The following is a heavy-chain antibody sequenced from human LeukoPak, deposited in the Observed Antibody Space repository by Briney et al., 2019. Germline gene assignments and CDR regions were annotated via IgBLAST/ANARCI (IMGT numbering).Heavy chain of an antibody. CDR2: MNPNSGNT. V-gene: IGHV1-8*01. CDR1: GYTFTSYD. D-gene: IGHD5-24*01. CDR3: ARDLEMATTLYWYFDL. J-gene: IGHJ2*01. Sequence: GASVKVSCKASGYTFTSYDINWVRQATGQGLEWMGWMNPNSGNTGYAQKLQGRVTMTRNTSISTAYMELSSLRSEDTAVYYCARDLEMATTLYWYFDLWGRGTLVTVSS.